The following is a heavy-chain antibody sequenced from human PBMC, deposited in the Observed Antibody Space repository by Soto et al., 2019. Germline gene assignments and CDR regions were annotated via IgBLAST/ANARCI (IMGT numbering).Heavy chain of an antibody. V-gene: IGHV3-30*18. J-gene: IGHJ4*02. Sequence: GGSLRLSCAASGFTFSSYGMHWVRQAPGKGLEWVAVISYDGSNKYYADSVKGRFTISRDNSKNTLHLQMNSLRAEDTAVYYCAKAGGLRFLEPFDYWGQGTLVTVSS. CDR2: ISYDGSNK. D-gene: IGHD3-3*01. CDR3: AKAGGLRFLEPFDY. CDR1: GFTFSSYG.